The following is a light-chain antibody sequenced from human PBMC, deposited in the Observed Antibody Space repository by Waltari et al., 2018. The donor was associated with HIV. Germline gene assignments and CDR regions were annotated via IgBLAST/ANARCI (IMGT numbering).Light chain of an antibody. CDR1: SPNLGRHA. CDR3: ATWDDGLNALL. V-gene: IGLV1-36*01. CDR2: HDD. Sequence: QSVLPQSPSVSEAPGQRVTISCSGSSPNLGRHAVTWFRQSPGKPPKLLVYHDDLILSGVSDRLSASKSGTSASLAINDLQSEDESLYYCATWDDGLNALLFGGGTKVTVL. J-gene: IGLJ2*01.